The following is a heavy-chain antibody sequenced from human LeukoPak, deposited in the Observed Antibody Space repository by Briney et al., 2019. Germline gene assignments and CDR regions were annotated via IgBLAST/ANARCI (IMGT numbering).Heavy chain of an antibody. CDR2: IIPRLGTA. Sequence: GVSVKVSCKASGGTFSSYAINWVRQAPGQGLEWMGGIIPRLGTASYALNFQGRVTITTDESTGTAYMELSTLRSEDTAVYYCARAPAYYYGSGSYFYWGQGTLVTVSS. J-gene: IGHJ4*02. CDR3: ARAPAYYYGSGSYFY. CDR1: GGTFSSYA. D-gene: IGHD3-10*01. V-gene: IGHV1-69*05.